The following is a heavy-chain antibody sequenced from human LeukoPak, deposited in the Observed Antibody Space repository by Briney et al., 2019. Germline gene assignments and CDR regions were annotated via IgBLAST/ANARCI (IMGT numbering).Heavy chain of an antibody. CDR2: ISYDGSNK. D-gene: IGHD1-26*01. CDR3: AGYGGSYVFDY. Sequence: GGSLRLSCAASGFTFSSYAMHWVRQAPGKGLEWVAVISYDGSNKYYADSVKGRFTISRDNSKNTLYLHMNSLRAEDTAVYYCAGYGGSYVFDYWGQGTLVTVSS. V-gene: IGHV3-30-3*01. CDR1: GFTFSSYA. J-gene: IGHJ4*02.